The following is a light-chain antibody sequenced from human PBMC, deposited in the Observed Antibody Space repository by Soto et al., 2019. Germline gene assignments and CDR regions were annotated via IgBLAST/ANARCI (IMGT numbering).Light chain of an antibody. V-gene: IGKV1-6*01. CDR3: LHDYNYPRT. J-gene: IGKJ1*01. CDR2: AAS. CDR1: QGIRSE. Sequence: AIQMTQSPSSLSASVGDRVIITCRASQGIRSELAWYQQKPGKAPDLLIYAASTLQPGVPYRFSGSGSGTDFTLTISNLQPEDFATYYCLHDYNYPRTFGQGTKVESK.